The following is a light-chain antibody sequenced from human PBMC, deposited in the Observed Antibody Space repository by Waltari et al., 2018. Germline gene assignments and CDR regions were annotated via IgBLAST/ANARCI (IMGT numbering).Light chain of an antibody. Sequence: QSALTQPASVSGSPGQSITIPCPGTSSDIGAYNLVSWYQQHPGKAPKVIIYGVTERPSGVSDRFSGSKSANTASLTISGLQAEDEADYYCCSYADGTTSVFGGGTKVTVL. V-gene: IGLV2-23*02. CDR2: GVT. CDR1: SSDIGAYNL. J-gene: IGLJ3*02. CDR3: CSYADGTTSV.